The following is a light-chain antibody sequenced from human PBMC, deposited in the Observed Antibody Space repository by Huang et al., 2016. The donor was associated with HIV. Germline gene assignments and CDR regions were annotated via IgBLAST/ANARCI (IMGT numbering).Light chain of an antibody. CDR3: QQYNSAWT. Sequence: DIQMTQSPSTLSASVGDRVTITCRASQSISSWLAWYQQKPGKAPKLLIYKASSLESGVPSRFIGSGSGTEFTLTISSLQPDDFATYYCQQYNSAWTFGQGTKVEIK. J-gene: IGKJ1*01. CDR1: QSISSW. CDR2: KAS. V-gene: IGKV1-5*03.